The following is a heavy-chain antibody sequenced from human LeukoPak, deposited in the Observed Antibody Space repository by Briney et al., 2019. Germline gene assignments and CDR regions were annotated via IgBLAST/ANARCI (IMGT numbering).Heavy chain of an antibody. Sequence: GGSLRLSCTAPGFTFRTYGMHWVRKGPGKGRGWVGLLCFVISNRYYADSAKGRFTISRDNSKNTVYLQMNSLRAGDTAVYYCAKVDCGGDCSHFDSWGQGTLVTVSP. D-gene: IGHD2-21*02. CDR3: AKVDCGGDCSHFDS. CDR2: LCFVISNR. CDR1: GFTFRTYG. J-gene: IGHJ4*02. V-gene: IGHV3-33*06.